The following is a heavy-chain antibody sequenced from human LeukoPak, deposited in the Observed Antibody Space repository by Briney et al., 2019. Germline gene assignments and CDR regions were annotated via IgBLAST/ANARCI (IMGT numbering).Heavy chain of an antibody. CDR1: GYTFTSYY. D-gene: IGHD3-3*01. Sequence: ASVTVSCTASGYTFTSYYMHWVRQAPGQGLEWMGIINPSGGSTSYTQKFQGRVTMTRDTSTSTVYMELSSLRSEDTAVYYCAREGFPPKISDFWSGLGPYYYYGMDVWGQGTTVTVSS. V-gene: IGHV1-46*01. J-gene: IGHJ6*02. CDR2: INPSGGST. CDR3: AREGFPPKISDFWSGLGPYYYYGMDV.